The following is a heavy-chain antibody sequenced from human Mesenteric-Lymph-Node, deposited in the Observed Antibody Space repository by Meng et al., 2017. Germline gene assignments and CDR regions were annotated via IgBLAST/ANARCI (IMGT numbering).Heavy chain of an antibody. V-gene: IGHV3-21*01. D-gene: IGHD2-2*01. CDR1: GFTFSSYS. Sequence: SCAASGFTFSSYSMNWVRQAPGKGLEWVSSISSSSSYIYYADSVKGRFTISRDNAKNSLYLQMNSLRAEDTAVYYCASHDVWVVPAALDYWGQGTLVTVSS. CDR2: ISSSSSYI. J-gene: IGHJ4*02. CDR3: ASHDVWVVPAALDY.